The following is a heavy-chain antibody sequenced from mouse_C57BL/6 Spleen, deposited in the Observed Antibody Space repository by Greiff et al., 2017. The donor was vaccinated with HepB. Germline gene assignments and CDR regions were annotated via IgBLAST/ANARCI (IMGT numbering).Heavy chain of an antibody. V-gene: IGHV1-59*01. Sequence: VQLQQPGAELVRPGTSVKLSCKASGYTFTSYWMHWVKQRPGQGLEWIGVIDPSDSYTNYNQKFKGKATLTVDTSSSTAYRQLSSLTSEDSAVYYCACITTVEGDFDYWGQGTTLTVSS. CDR1: GYTFTSYW. J-gene: IGHJ2*01. D-gene: IGHD1-1*01. CDR2: IDPSDSYT. CDR3: ACITTVEGDFDY.